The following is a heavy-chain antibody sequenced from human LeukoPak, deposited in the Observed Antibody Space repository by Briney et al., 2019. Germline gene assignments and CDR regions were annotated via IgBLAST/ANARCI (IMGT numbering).Heavy chain of an antibody. CDR2: INHSGST. V-gene: IGHV4-34*01. J-gene: IGHJ3*02. Sequence: SETLSLTCAVYGGSFSGYYWSWIRQPPGKGLEWIGEINHSGSTNYNPSLKSRVTISVDTSKNQFSLKLSSVTAADTAVYYCARAYVGPDAFDIWGQGTMVTVSS. CDR1: GGSFSGYY. CDR3: ARAYVGPDAFDI. D-gene: IGHD3-10*01.